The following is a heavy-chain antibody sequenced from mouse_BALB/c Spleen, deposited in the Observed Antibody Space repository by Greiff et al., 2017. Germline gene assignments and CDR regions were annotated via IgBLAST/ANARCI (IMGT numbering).Heavy chain of an antibody. D-gene: IGHD2-2*01. J-gene: IGHJ2*01. CDR2: IYPGGGYT. V-gene: IGHV1-63*02. CDR3: ARRGGYDGAYFDY. Sequence: QVQLKQSGAELVRPGTSVKMSCKAAGYTFTNYWIGWVKQRPGNGLEWIGDIYPGGGYTNYNEKFKGKATLTADTSSSTAYMQLSSLTSEDSAIYYCARRGGYDGAYFDYWGQGTTLTVSS. CDR1: GYTFTNYW.